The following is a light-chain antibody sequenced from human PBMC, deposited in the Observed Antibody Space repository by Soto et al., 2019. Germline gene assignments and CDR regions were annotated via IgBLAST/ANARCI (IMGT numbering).Light chain of an antibody. V-gene: IGKV1-13*02. J-gene: IGKJ1*01. CDR1: QGISSA. Sequence: AIQLTQSPSSLSASVGDRVTITCRASQGISSALAWYQHKPGKAPKLLIYDAYSLESGVPSRFSGSGSGKDFTLTISRLHPEDFATYYCQQFNSYPTWTFGQGTKVEIK. CDR2: DAY. CDR3: QQFNSYPTWT.